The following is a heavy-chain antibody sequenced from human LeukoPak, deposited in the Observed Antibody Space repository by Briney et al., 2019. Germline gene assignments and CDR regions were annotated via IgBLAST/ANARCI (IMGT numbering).Heavy chain of an antibody. J-gene: IGHJ6*02. Sequence: PSETLSLTCTVSGGSISSSSYYWGWIRQPPGKGLEWIGSIYYSGSTYYNPSLKSRVTISVDTSKNQFSLKLSSVTAADTAVYYCARESGYSSSWYENYYYYGMDVWGQGTTVTVSS. CDR1: GGSISSSSYY. CDR3: ARESGYSSSWYENYYYYGMDV. D-gene: IGHD6-13*01. V-gene: IGHV4-39*07. CDR2: IYYSGST.